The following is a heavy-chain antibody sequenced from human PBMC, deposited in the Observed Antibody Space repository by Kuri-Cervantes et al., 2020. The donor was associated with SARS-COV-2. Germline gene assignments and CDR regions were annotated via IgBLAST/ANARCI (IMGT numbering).Heavy chain of an antibody. D-gene: IGHD3-10*01. Sequence: SQTLSLTCAVYGGSFSGYYWSWIRQPPGKGLEWIGEINHSGSTNYNPSLKSRVTVSVDTSKNQFSLKLSSVTAADTAVYYCARARQSGGLDVWGQGTTVTVSS. CDR1: GGSFSGYY. CDR3: ARARQSGGLDV. V-gene: IGHV4-34*01. CDR2: INHSGST. J-gene: IGHJ6*02.